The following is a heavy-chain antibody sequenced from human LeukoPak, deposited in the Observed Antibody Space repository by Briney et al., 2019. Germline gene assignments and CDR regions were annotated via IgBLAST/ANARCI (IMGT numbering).Heavy chain of an antibody. CDR3: ARADYYDSSGYSY. CDR2: INPNSGGT. D-gene: IGHD3-22*01. Sequence: ASVKVSCKASGYTFSDYYIHWVLQAPGQGLEWMGRINPNSGGTNYAQKFQGRVTMTRDTSISTTYMELSRLRSDDTAVYYCARADYYDSSGYSYWGQGTLVTVSS. CDR1: GYTFSDYY. J-gene: IGHJ4*02. V-gene: IGHV1-2*06.